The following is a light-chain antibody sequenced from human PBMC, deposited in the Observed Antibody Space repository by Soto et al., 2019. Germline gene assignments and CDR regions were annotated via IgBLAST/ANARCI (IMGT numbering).Light chain of an antibody. J-gene: IGKJ1*01. CDR3: QQYGSSPWT. Sequence: EIVMTQYPATLSVSPGESATLPCQAGQSVSSSYLVWHQQKPGQAPRLLIYAASRRATGIPDRFSGSGSGTDFTLTISRLEPEDFAVYYCQQYGSSPWTFGQGTKVDIK. CDR2: AAS. CDR1: QSVSSSY. V-gene: IGKV3-20*01.